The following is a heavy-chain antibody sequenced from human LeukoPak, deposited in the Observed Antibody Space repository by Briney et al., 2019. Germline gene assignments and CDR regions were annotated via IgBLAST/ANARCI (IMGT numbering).Heavy chain of an antibody. CDR3: AKEGTYYYDFEGGLVFDP. CDR1: GFTFSSYA. Sequence: GGSQRLSCAASGFTFSSYAMSWVRQAPGKGLEWVSAISGSGGSTYYADSVKGRFTISRDNSKNTLYLQMDSLRAEDTAVYYCAKEGTYYYDFEGGLVFDPWGQGTLVTVSS. V-gene: IGHV3-23*01. J-gene: IGHJ5*02. D-gene: IGHD3-22*01. CDR2: ISGSGGST.